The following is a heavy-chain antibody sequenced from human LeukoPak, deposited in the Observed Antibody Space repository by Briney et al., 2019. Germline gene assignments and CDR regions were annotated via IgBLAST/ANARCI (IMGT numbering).Heavy chain of an antibody. J-gene: IGHJ6*03. CDR2: ISGSGGST. Sequence: PGGSLRLSCAASGFTFSSYAMSWVHQAPGKGLEWVSAISGSGGSTYYADSVKGRFTISRDNSKNTLYLQMNSLRAEDTAVYYCAKDRSSSWYDYYYMDVWGKGTTVTVSS. V-gene: IGHV3-23*01. D-gene: IGHD6-13*01. CDR3: AKDRSSSWYDYYYMDV. CDR1: GFTFSSYA.